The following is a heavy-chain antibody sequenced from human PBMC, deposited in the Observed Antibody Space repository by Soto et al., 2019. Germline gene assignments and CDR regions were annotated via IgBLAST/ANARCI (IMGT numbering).Heavy chain of an antibody. V-gene: IGHV1-24*01. Sequence: ASVKVSCKVSGYTLTELSMHWVRQAPGKGLEWMGGFDPEDGETIYAQKFQGRVTMTEDTSTDTAYMELSSLRSEDTAVYYCATVSPGSGSYSEGSYYFDYWGQGTLVTVSS. J-gene: IGHJ4*02. CDR2: FDPEDGET. CDR3: ATVSPGSGSYSEGSYYFDY. CDR1: GYTLTELS. D-gene: IGHD1-26*01.